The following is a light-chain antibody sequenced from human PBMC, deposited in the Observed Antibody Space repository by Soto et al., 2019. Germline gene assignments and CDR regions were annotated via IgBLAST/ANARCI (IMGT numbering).Light chain of an antibody. CDR3: QQTLSFPPT. V-gene: IGKV1-12*01. CDR1: QAIDSW. J-gene: IGKJ1*01. Sequence: DIQMTQSPSSVSASVGDRVTITCWASQAIDSWLAWYQQKPGEAPKLLIFTGSLLHSGVPPRFSGSGSGKDFTLTISSLKPEDFATYYCQQTLSFPPTFGQGTKVDIK. CDR2: TGS.